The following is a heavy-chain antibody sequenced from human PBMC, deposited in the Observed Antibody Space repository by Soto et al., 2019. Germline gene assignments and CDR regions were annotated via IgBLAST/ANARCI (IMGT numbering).Heavy chain of an antibody. D-gene: IGHD6-19*01. Sequence: QVQLQESGPGLVKPSGTLSLTCALSGDSVSGPYYWCWVLQPPGKGLEWIGEGFHTGTTSYNPSLRSRLTISMDKSSNHFSLDLRSVTAADTAAEYCARSAGWYAVHSWGPGTRVIVSS. CDR1: GDSVSGPYY. CDR3: ARSAGWYAVHS. J-gene: IGHJ5*01. V-gene: IGHV4-4*02. CDR2: GFHTGTT.